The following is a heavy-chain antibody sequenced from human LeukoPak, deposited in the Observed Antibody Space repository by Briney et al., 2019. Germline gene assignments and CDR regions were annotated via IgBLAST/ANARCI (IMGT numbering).Heavy chain of an antibody. D-gene: IGHD3-22*01. CDR2: ISYDGSNK. CDR3: ASPPGYYYDSSGYYYGAY. CDR1: GFTFSSYA. Sequence: GGSLRLSCAASGFTFSSYAMHWVRQAPGKGLEWVAVISYDGSNKYYADSVKGRFTISRDNSKNTLYLQMNSLRAEDTAVYYCASPPGYYYDSSGYYYGAYWGQGTLVTVSS. J-gene: IGHJ4*02. V-gene: IGHV3-30-3*01.